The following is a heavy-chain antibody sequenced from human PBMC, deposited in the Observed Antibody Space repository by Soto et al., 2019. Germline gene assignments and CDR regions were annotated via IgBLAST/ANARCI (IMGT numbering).Heavy chain of an antibody. CDR1: GGTFSSYA. D-gene: IGHD2-2*01. CDR2: IIPIFGTA. Sequence: ASVKVSCKASGGTFSSYAISWVRQAPGQGLEWMGGIIPIFGTANYAQKFQGRVTITADESTSTAYMELSSLRSEDTAVYYCASGYCSSTSCYERYYFDYWGQGTLVTVSS. V-gene: IGHV1-69*13. J-gene: IGHJ4*02. CDR3: ASGYCSSTSCYERYYFDY.